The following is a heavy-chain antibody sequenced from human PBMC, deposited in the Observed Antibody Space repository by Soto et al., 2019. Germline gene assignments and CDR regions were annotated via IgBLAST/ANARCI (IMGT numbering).Heavy chain of an antibody. CDR1: GGTFSSNS. J-gene: IGHJ2*01. V-gene: IGHV1-69*12. CDR2: IVPMFGTP. CDR3: ARLEQELVDYWYFDV. D-gene: IGHD2-15*01. Sequence: QVQLLQSGAEVKKPGSSVTVSCKASGGTFSSNSIGWVRQAPGQGLEWMGGIVPMFGTPKNAQNFQGRLTITADESTSTVYMKLISLRPDDTAIYFCARLEQELVDYWYFDVWGRGTLVTVSS.